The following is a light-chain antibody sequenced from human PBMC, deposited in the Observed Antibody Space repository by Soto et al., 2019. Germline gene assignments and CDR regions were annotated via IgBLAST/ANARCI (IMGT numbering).Light chain of an antibody. CDR2: KVS. V-gene: IGKV2-24*01. CDR3: MQATQYRPYT. CDR1: QSLVHSDGNTY. Sequence: DIVLTQTPLSSPVTLGQPASISCRSCQSLVHSDGNTYLSWFHQRPGQPPRLLIDKVSNRFSGVPDRFSGSAAGTDVTMKISRVEAEDVGIYFCMQATQYRPYTFGQGTKLEIK. J-gene: IGKJ2*01.